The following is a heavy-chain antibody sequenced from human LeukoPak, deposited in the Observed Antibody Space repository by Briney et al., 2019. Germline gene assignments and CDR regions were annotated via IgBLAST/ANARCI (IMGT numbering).Heavy chain of an antibody. CDR2: IYYSGST. CDR1: GGSISSYY. V-gene: IGHV4-59*01. D-gene: IGHD3-10*01. CDR3: ARGAFVLLPFDY. Sequence: PSETLSLTCTVSGGSISSYYWSWIRQPPGKGLEWIGYIYYSGSTNYNPSLKSRVTISVDTSKNQFPLKLSSVTAADTAVYYCARGAFVLLPFDYWGQGTLVTVSS. J-gene: IGHJ4*02.